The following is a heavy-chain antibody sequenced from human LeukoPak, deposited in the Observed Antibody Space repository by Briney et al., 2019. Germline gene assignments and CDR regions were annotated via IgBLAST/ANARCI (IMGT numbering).Heavy chain of an antibody. CDR2: INPNSGGT. J-gene: IGHJ4*02. CDR3: ASGASGYSFDY. D-gene: IGHD5-12*01. V-gene: IGHV1-2*02. Sequence: ASVKVSCKASGGTFSSYAISWVRQAPGQGLEWMGWINPNSGGTNYAQKFQGRVTMTRDTSISTAYMELSRLRSDDTAVYYCASGASGYSFDYWGQGTLVTVSS. CDR1: GGTFSSYA.